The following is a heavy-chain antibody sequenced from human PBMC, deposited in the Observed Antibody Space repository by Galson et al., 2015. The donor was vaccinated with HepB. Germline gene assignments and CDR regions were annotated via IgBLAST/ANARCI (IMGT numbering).Heavy chain of an antibody. V-gene: IGHV3-33*08. Sequence: SLRLSCAASGFTFSSYGMHWVRQAPGKGLEWVAVIWYDGSNKYYADSVKGRFTISRDNSKNTLYLQMNSLRAEDTAVYYCARDHKLGPHWYFDLWGRGTLVTVSS. J-gene: IGHJ2*01. CDR2: IWYDGSNK. CDR1: GFTFSSYG. D-gene: IGHD7-27*01. CDR3: ARDHKLGPHWYFDL.